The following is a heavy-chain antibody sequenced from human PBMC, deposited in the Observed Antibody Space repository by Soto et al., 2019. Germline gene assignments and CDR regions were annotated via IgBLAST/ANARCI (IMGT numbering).Heavy chain of an antibody. Sequence: SETLSLTCAVSGGSISSGGYSWSWIRQPPGKGLEWIGYIYHSGSTYYNPSLKSRVTISVDTSKNQFSLKLNSVTAADTAVYYCARENARPMVRGLITRSYNWFDPWGQGTLVTVSS. J-gene: IGHJ5*02. V-gene: IGHV4-30-2*05. CDR2: IYHSGST. CDR1: GGSISSGGYS. D-gene: IGHD3-10*01. CDR3: ARENARPMVRGLITRSYNWFDP.